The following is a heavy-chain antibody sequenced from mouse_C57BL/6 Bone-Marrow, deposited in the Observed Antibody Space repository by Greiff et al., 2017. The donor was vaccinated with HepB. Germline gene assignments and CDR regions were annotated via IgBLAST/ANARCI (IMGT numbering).Heavy chain of an antibody. CDR2: INPDSSTI. D-gene: IGHD1-1*01. V-gene: IGHV4-1*01. J-gene: IGHJ3*01. CDR1: GIDFSRYW. CDR3: ARPERSYAWFAY. Sequence: SCAASGIDFSRYWMSWVRRAPGKGLEWIGEINPDSSTINYAPSLKDKFIISRDNAKNTLYLQMSKVRSEDTALYYCARPERSYAWFAYWGQGTLVTVSA.